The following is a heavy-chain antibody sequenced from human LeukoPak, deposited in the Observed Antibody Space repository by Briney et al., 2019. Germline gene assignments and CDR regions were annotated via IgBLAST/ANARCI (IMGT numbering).Heavy chain of an antibody. Sequence: GASVKVSCKASGGTFSSCAISWVRQAPGQGLEWMGGIIPIFGTANYAQKFQGRVTITADKSTSTAYMELSSLRSEDTAVYYCARQTRLWFGDFDYWGQGTLVTVSS. V-gene: IGHV1-69*06. CDR2: IIPIFGTA. D-gene: IGHD3-10*01. J-gene: IGHJ4*02. CDR1: GGTFSSCA. CDR3: ARQTRLWFGDFDY.